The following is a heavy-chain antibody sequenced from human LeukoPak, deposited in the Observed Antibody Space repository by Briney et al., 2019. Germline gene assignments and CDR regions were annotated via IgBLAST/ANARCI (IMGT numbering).Heavy chain of an antibody. CDR1: GFTFSSYA. J-gene: IGHJ4*02. CDR2: ISYDGSNK. D-gene: IGHD6-19*01. Sequence: PGGSLRLSCAASGFTFSSYAMHWVRQAPGKGLEWVAVISYDGSNKYYADSVKGRFTISRDNSKNTLYLQMNSLRAEDTAAYYCARDQGWSIGNLDYWGQGTLVTVSS. V-gene: IGHV3-30-3*01. CDR3: ARDQGWSIGNLDY.